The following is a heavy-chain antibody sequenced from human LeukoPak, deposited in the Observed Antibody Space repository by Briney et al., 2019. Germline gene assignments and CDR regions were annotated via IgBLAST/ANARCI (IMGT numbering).Heavy chain of an antibody. CDR3: TRVADWNYIFDY. CDR2: IYHSGST. V-gene: IGHV4-30-2*01. J-gene: IGHJ4*02. CDR1: GGSISSGGYS. D-gene: IGHD1-7*01. Sequence: PSQTLSLTCAVSGGSISSGGYSWSWIRQPPGKGLEWIGYIYHSGSTYYNPSLKSRVTISVDRSKNQFSLKLSSVTAADTAVYYCTRVADWNYIFDYWGQGTLVTVSS.